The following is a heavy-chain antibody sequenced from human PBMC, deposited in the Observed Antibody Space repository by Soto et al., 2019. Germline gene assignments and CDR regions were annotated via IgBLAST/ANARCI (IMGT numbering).Heavy chain of an antibody. Sequence: EVQLMESGGGLVQPGGSLRLSCAASGFTFSTYWMDWVRQTPGKGLEWVANINQDGSEKNYVDSVKGRFTIYRYNAKNSLYLQMSSLTAEDSALYYCSRSLNSWGQGTLVTVSS. CDR2: INQDGSEK. CDR1: GFTFSTYW. CDR3: SRSLNS. J-gene: IGHJ4*02. V-gene: IGHV3-7*01.